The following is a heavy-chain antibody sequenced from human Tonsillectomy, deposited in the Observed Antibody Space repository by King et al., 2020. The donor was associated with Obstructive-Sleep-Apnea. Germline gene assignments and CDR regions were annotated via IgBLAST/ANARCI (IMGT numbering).Heavy chain of an antibody. V-gene: IGHV3-30*18. CDR3: AKVRLQWLVPFDY. CDR1: GFTFSSDG. CDR2: ISYGGSNN. J-gene: IGHJ4*02. D-gene: IGHD6-19*01. Sequence: VQLVESGGGVVQPGWSLRLSCAASGFTFSSDGMNGFRQAPGKGLEGLAVISYGGSNNYYADSVNGRFTISRDNSKNMLYLQMNSLRAEDTAVYYCAKVRLQWLVPFDYWGQGTLVTVSS.